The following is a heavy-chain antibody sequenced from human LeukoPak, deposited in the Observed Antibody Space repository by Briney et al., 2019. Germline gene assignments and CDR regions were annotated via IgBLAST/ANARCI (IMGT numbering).Heavy chain of an antibody. J-gene: IGHJ4*02. Sequence: ASVKVSCKASGYTFTSYDINWVRQATGQGLEWMGWISAYNGNTNYAQKLQGRVTMTTDTSTSTAYMELRSLGSDDTAVYYCARSTVTPDYWGQGTLVTVSS. D-gene: IGHD4-17*01. CDR1: GYTFTSYD. V-gene: IGHV1-18*01. CDR2: ISAYNGNT. CDR3: ARSTVTPDY.